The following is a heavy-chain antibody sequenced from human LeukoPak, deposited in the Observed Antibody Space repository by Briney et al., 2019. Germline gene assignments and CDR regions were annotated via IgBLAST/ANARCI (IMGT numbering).Heavy chain of an antibody. CDR3: ARGRIAASEFDY. D-gene: IGHD6-6*01. CDR1: GYTFTGYY. Sequence: ASEKVSCKASGYTFTGYYMHWVRQAPGQGLEWMGWINPNSGGTNYAQKFQGRVTMTRDTSISTAYMELSRLRSDDTAVYYCARGRIAASEFDYWGQGTLVTVSS. CDR2: INPNSGGT. V-gene: IGHV1-2*02. J-gene: IGHJ4*02.